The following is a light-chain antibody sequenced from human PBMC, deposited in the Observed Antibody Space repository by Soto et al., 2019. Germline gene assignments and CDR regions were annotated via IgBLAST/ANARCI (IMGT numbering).Light chain of an antibody. V-gene: IGKV1-39*01. CDR1: QSVSTY. J-gene: IGKJ4*01. Sequence: DVQMTQSPASLSPSVAASVTISWRASQSVSTYLNWYQQKPGKAPNLLIYAASSLQSGVPSRFSGGGSGTDFTLTICSLQPEDFATYYCQQSYTSPLTFCGGTKVDIK. CDR2: AAS. CDR3: QQSYTSPLT.